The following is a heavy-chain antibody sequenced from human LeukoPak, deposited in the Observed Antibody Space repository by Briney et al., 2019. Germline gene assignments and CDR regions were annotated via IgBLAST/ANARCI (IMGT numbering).Heavy chain of an antibody. CDR1: GYTFTRNA. CDR2: INTNTGNP. D-gene: IGHD5-24*01. CDR3: FSREMTPSPSGSVDY. Sequence: ASVKVSCKPSGYTFTRNAINWVRQAPGQGLEWMGWINTNTGNPTYAQGFTGRFVFSLDTSVSTAYLQISSLKAEDTAVYYCFSREMTPSPSGSVDYWGQGTLVTVSS. J-gene: IGHJ4*02. V-gene: IGHV7-4-1*02.